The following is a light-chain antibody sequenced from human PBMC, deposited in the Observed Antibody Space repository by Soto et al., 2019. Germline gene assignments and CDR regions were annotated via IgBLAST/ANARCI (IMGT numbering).Light chain of an antibody. J-gene: IGKJ5*01. Sequence: DIQMTQSPSSLSASVGDRVTITCRASQAIGNYLNWYQQKAGKAPNLLIFGATTLQSGVPSRFSGSGYGTNFTLIISVLQPEDFALYYCQQCHATPLTFGQGTRLEI. CDR1: QAIGNY. V-gene: IGKV1-39*01. CDR3: QQCHATPLT. CDR2: GAT.